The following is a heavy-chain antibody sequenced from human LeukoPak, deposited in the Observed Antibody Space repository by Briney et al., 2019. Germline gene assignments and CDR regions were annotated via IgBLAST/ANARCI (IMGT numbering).Heavy chain of an antibody. CDR3: ARDQVKGMATTPGY. J-gene: IGHJ4*02. D-gene: IGHD5-24*01. CDR1: GFTFSSYS. CDR2: ISSSSSYI. Sequence: GGSLRLSCAASGFTFSSYSMNWVRQAPGKGLEWVSSISSSSSYIYYADSVKGRFTISRDNAKNSLYLQMNSLRAEDTAVYYCARDQVKGMATTPGYWGQGTLVTVSS. V-gene: IGHV3-21*01.